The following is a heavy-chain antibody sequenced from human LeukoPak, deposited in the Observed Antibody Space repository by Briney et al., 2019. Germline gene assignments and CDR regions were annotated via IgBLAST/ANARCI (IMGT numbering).Heavy chain of an antibody. Sequence: SETLSLTCTVSGGSISSGGYYWSWIRQHPGKGLEWIGYIYYSGSTYYNPSLKSRVTISVDTSKNQFSLKLSSVTAADTAVYYWGRDIHDSSGYYFDYGGQGTRVTVSS. D-gene: IGHD3-22*01. CDR2: IYYSGST. CDR3: GRDIHDSSGYYFDY. CDR1: GGSISSGGYY. J-gene: IGHJ4*02. V-gene: IGHV4-31*03.